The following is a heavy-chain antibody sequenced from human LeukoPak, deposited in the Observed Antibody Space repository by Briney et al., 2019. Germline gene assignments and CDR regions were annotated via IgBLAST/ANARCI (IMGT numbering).Heavy chain of an antibody. V-gene: IGHV1-69*13. D-gene: IGHD5-18*01. CDR2: IIPIFGTA. CDR1: GGTFRSYA. CDR3: ARDQGYRYGYGDFDY. J-gene: IGHJ4*02. Sequence: AASVNVSCKASGGTFRSYAISWVRQAPGQGREWMGGIIPIFGTANYAQKFQGRVTITADESTSTAYMELSSLRSEDTAVYYCARDQGYRYGYGDFDYWGQGTLVTVSS.